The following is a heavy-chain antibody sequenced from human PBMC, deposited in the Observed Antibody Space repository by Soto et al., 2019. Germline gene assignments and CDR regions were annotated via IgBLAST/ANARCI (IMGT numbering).Heavy chain of an antibody. Sequence: QVQLQESGPGLVKPSQTLSLTCTVSGGSISSGDYYWSWIRQPPGKGLEWIGYIYYSGRTSYNPSLKSRIARSVDTSKNQFSLKLSSVTVADTAVYYCARDSVGQQLVRWFGTWGQGTLVTVSS. J-gene: IGHJ5*02. D-gene: IGHD6-6*01. CDR2: IYYSGRT. V-gene: IGHV4-30-4*01. CDR3: ARDSVGQQLVRWFGT. CDR1: GGSISSGDYY.